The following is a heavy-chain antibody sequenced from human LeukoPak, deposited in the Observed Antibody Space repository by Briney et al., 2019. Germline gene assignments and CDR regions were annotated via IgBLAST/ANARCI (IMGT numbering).Heavy chain of an antibody. CDR3: ARDFVPYYYDSSGTLSTRLVWYFDL. J-gene: IGHJ2*01. D-gene: IGHD3-22*01. V-gene: IGHV4-4*02. Sequence: SETLSLTCTVSGGSISSSNWWSWVRQPPGKGLEWIGEIYHSGSTNYNPSLKSRVTISVDKSKNQFSLKLSSVTAADTAVYYCARDFVPYYYDSSGTLSTRLVWYFDLWGRGTLVTVSS. CDR2: IYHSGST. CDR1: GGSISSSNW.